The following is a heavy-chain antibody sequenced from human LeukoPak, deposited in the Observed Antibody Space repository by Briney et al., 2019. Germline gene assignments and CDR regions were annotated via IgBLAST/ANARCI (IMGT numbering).Heavy chain of an antibody. CDR1: GGSISSSSYY. CDR2: IYYSGST. J-gene: IGHJ4*02. CDR3: ARRAMVNFDY. Sequence: SETLSLTCTVSGGSISSSSYYWGWIRQPPGKGLEWIGSIYYSGSTYYNPSLKSRVTISVDTSKNRFSLKLSSVTAADTAVYYCARRAMVNFDYWGQGTLVTVSS. V-gene: IGHV4-39*01. D-gene: IGHD5-18*01.